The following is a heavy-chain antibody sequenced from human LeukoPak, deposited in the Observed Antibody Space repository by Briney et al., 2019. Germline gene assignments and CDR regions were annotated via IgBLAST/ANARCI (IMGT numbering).Heavy chain of an antibody. CDR1: GGSISSGGYY. CDR3: ARSKGCTNGVCSYAYYYGMDV. CDR2: IYYSGST. Sequence: SQTLSLTCTVSGGSISSGGYYWRWIRQHPGKGLEWIGYIYYSGSTYYNPSLKSRVTISVDTSKNQFSLKLSSVTAADTAVYYCARSKGCTNGVCSYAYYYGMDVWGQGTAVTVSS. D-gene: IGHD2-8*01. J-gene: IGHJ6*02. V-gene: IGHV4-31*03.